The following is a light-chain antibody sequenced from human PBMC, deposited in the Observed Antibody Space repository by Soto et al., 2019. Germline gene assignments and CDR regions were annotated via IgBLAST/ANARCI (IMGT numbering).Light chain of an antibody. Sequence: EIVLTQSPATLSLSPGERATLSCRASQSVSSYLAWYQHKPGRAPRLLIYDASNRATDIPARFSGSGSGTDFTLTISSLEPEDFAVYYCQQRYNSWTFGQGTKVDIK. CDR2: DAS. CDR3: QQRYNSWT. J-gene: IGKJ1*01. V-gene: IGKV3-11*01. CDR1: QSVSSY.